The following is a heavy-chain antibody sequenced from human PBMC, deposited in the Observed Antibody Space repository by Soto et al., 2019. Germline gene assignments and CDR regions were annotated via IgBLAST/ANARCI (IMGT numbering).Heavy chain of an antibody. D-gene: IGHD2-2*02. CDR3: ARDDTPPYYYYYMDV. J-gene: IGHJ6*03. CDR2: ISSSSSYI. CDR1: GFTFSSYS. V-gene: IGHV3-21*01. Sequence: GGSLRLSCAASGFTFSSYSMNWVRQAPGKGLEWVSSISSSSSYIYYADSVKGRFTISRDNAKNSLYLQMNSLRAEDTAVYYCARDDTPPYYYYYMDVWGKGTTVTVSS.